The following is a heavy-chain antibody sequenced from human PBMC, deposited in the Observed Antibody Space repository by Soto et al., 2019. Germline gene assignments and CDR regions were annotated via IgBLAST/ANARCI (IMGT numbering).Heavy chain of an antibody. D-gene: IGHD4-17*01. CDR1: GFTFSSYW. V-gene: IGHV3-7*01. CDR3: ARAEPAHPVTTWFDY. CDR2: IKQDGSEK. Sequence: QPGGSLRLSCAASGFTFSSYWMSWVRQAPGKGLERVANIKQDGSEKYYVDSVKGRFTISRDNAKNSLYLQMNSLRAEDTAVYYCARAEPAHPVTTWFDYWGQGTLVTVSS. J-gene: IGHJ4*02.